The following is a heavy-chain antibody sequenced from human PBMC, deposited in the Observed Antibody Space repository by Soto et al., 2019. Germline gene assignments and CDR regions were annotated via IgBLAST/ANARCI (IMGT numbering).Heavy chain of an antibody. J-gene: IGHJ6*02. D-gene: IGHD5-18*01. CDR3: ARGLDTAMVGYYYYGMDV. CDR1: GYSFTSYW. Sequence: GESLKISCKGSGYSFTSYWIGWVRQMPGKGLEWMGIIYPGDSDTRYSPSFQGQVTISADKSISTAYLQWSSLKASDTAMYYCARGLDTAMVGYYYYGMDVWGQGTTVTVS. CDR2: IYPGDSDT. V-gene: IGHV5-51*01.